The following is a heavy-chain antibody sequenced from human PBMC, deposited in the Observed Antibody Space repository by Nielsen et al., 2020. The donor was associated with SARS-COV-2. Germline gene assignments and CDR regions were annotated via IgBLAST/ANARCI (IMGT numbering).Heavy chain of an antibody. D-gene: IGHD2-2*01. CDR3: ARDQGYCSSTSCPRGGYFQH. Sequence: RQAPGKGLELIGYMFYGDSVKTYSNPSLKSRAAISVDTSKNQFSLKLTSVTAADTAVYYCARDQGYCSSTSCPRGGYFQHWGQGTLVTVSS. J-gene: IGHJ1*01. CDR2: MFYGDSVKT. V-gene: IGHV4-30-4*01.